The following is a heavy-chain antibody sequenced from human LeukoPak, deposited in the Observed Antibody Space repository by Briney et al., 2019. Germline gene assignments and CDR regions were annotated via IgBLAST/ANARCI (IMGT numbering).Heavy chain of an antibody. CDR3: AGYDFWSGSSSSYAFDI. V-gene: IGHV4-34*01. CDR2: INHSGST. D-gene: IGHD3-3*01. J-gene: IGHJ3*02. Sequence: PSETLSLTCAVYGGSFSGYHWSWIRQPPGKGLEWIGEINHSGSTNYNPSLKSRVTISVDTSKNQFSLKLSSVTAADTAVYYCAGYDFWSGSSSSYAFDIWGQGTMVTVSS. CDR1: GGSFSGYH.